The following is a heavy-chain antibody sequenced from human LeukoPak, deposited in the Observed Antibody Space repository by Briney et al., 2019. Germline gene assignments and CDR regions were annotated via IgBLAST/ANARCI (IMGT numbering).Heavy chain of an antibody. CDR1: GFTFSSYS. J-gene: IGHJ4*02. D-gene: IGHD6-13*01. V-gene: IGHV3-21*04. CDR2: ISTSSIYI. CDR3: APIAANKEVDY. Sequence: GGSLRLSCAASGFTFSSYSMNWVRQAPGKGLEWVSSISTSSIYIYYADSVKGRFTISRDNSKNTLYLQMNSLRAEDTAVYYCAPIAANKEVDYWGQGTLVTVSS.